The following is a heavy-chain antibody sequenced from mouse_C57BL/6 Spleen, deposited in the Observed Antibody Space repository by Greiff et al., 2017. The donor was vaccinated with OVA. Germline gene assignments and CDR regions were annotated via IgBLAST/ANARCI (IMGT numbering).Heavy chain of an antibody. CDR3: AREDYYGSRRDYYAMDY. CDR2: IYPGDGDT. Sequence: VQLQQSGPELVKPGASVKISCKASGYAFSSSWMNWVKQRPGKGLEWIGRIYPGDGDTNYNGKFKGKATLTADKSSSTAYMQLSSLTSEDSAVYFCAREDYYGSRRDYYAMDYWGQGTSVTVSS. D-gene: IGHD1-1*01. V-gene: IGHV1-82*01. J-gene: IGHJ4*01. CDR1: GYAFSSSW.